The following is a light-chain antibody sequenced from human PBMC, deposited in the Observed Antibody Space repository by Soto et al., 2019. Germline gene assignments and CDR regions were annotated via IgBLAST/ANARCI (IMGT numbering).Light chain of an antibody. Sequence: QSVLTQPRSVSGSPGQSVTISCTGTSSDVGRYDYVSWYQQHPGKAPKLIIYDVSERPSGVPDRFSGSKSGNTASLTISGLQAEDEADYYCSSYTGSSTLVFGTGTKVTVL. J-gene: IGLJ1*01. CDR1: SSDVGRYDY. CDR3: SSYTGSSTLV. CDR2: DVS. V-gene: IGLV2-11*01.